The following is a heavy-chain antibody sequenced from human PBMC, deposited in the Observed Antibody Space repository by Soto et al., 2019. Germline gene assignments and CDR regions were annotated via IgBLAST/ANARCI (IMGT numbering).Heavy chain of an antibody. J-gene: IGHJ5*01. V-gene: IGHV6-1*01. Sequence: PSQTLSLTCAISGDSVSSNSAVWNWIRQSPSGGLEWLGRTYYRSKWYNDYAVSVKSRITINPDTSKNQASLQLNSVTPEDTAVYYCARLVGNSWLDSWGQGSLVTVSS. CDR3: ARLVGNSWLDS. CDR1: GDSVSSNSAV. D-gene: IGHD1-26*01. CDR2: TYYRSKWYN.